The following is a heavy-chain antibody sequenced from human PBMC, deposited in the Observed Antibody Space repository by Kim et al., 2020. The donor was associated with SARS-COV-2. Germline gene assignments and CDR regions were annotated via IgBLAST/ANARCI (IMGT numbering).Heavy chain of an antibody. D-gene: IGHD1-26*01. CDR1: GYTFTSYG. Sequence: ASVKVSCKASGYTFTSYGISWVRQAPGQGLEWMGWISAYNGNTNYAQKLQGRVTMTTDTSTSTAYMELRSLRSDDTAVYYCARDQWVREARTQVGAPGYWGQGTRVTVSS. J-gene: IGHJ4*02. CDR2: ISAYNGNT. CDR3: ARDQWVREARTQVGAPGY. V-gene: IGHV1-18*04.